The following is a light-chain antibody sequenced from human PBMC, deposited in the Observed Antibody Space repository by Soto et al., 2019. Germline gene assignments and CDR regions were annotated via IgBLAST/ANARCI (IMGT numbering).Light chain of an antibody. CDR3: QQYYAYPRT. Sequence: AIRMTQSPSSLSASPGDRVTITCRASQGIINYLAWYQQEPEKAPKLLIHGASTLQSGVPSRFSGSGSGTDFTLTINFLQSEDFATYFCQQYYAYPRTFGQGTKVEIK. J-gene: IGKJ1*01. V-gene: IGKV1-8*01. CDR1: QGIINY. CDR2: GAS.